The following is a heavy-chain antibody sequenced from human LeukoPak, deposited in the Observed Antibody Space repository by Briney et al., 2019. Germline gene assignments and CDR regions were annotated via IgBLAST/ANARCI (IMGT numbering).Heavy chain of an antibody. D-gene: IGHD6-19*01. Sequence: GGSLRLSCAASGFTFSSCAMSWVRQAPGKGLEWVSGISGSGGTTDYADSVKGRFTNSRDNSKNTLYLQMHSLRAEDTAVYYCAKSAHEAAVAATAFDYWGQGTLVTVSS. CDR2: ISGSGGTT. CDR1: GFTFSSCA. V-gene: IGHV3-23*01. CDR3: AKSAHEAAVAATAFDY. J-gene: IGHJ4*02.